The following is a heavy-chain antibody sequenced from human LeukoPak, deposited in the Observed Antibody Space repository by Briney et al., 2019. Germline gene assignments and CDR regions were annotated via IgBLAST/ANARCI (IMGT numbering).Heavy chain of an antibody. Sequence: SETLSLTCTVSGGSISSSSYYWGWIRQPPGKGLEWIGSIYYSGSTYYNPSLKCRVTISVDTSKNQFSLKLSSVTAADTAVYYCAPIAAAGRGYYYYYMDVWGKGTTVTVSS. D-gene: IGHD6-13*01. V-gene: IGHV4-39*01. CDR2: IYYSGST. CDR3: APIAAAGRGYYYYYMDV. CDR1: GGSISSSSYY. J-gene: IGHJ6*03.